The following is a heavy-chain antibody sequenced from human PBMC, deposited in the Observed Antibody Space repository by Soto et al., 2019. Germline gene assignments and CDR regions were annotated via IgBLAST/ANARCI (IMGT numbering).Heavy chain of an antibody. D-gene: IGHD5-12*01. CDR1: GFTFSSYA. CDR2: ISGSGGST. CDR3: AKDPEEYSAKPSDY. J-gene: IGHJ4*02. Sequence: EVQLLESGGGLVQPGGSLRLSCAASGFTFSSYAMSWVRQAPGKGLEWVSAISGSGGSTYYADSVEGRFTNSRDNSKNTLYLQMNSLRAEDTAVYYCAKDPEEYSAKPSDYCGQGTLVTVSS. V-gene: IGHV3-23*01.